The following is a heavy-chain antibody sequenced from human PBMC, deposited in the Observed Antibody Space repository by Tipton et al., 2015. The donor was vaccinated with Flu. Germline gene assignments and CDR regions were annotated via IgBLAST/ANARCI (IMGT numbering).Heavy chain of an antibody. Sequence: QLVQSGGGLVQPGASLRLSCTASGFPFSSYSMNWVRQVPGKGLEWVASISRSSTSIYYADSVEGRFTIARDDARNSVYLQMNSLRADDTAVYYCVYWTGDYWGQGTLVTVSS. V-gene: IGHV3-21*01. CDR3: VYWTGDY. CDR1: GFPFSSYS. D-gene: IGHD1-1*01. J-gene: IGHJ4*02. CDR2: ISRSSTSI.